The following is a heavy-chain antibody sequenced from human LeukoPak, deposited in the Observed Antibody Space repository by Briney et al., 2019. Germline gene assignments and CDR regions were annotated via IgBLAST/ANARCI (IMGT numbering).Heavy chain of an antibody. CDR3: AREAILTGYTYFDY. Sequence: GGSLRLSCAASGFTFSSYTMNWVRQAPGKGLEWVSSISSSSNYIHHADSVKGRFTISRDNAQNSLFLQMNSLRAEDTAVYYCAREAILTGYTYFDYWGQGTLVTVSS. V-gene: IGHV3-21*01. CDR1: GFTFSSYT. CDR2: ISSSSNYI. J-gene: IGHJ4*02. D-gene: IGHD3-9*01.